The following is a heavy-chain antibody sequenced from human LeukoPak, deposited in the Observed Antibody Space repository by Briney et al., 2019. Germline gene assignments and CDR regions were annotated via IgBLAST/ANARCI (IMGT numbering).Heavy chain of an antibody. D-gene: IGHD6-6*01. J-gene: IGHJ5*02. CDR1: GGSIISDNW. V-gene: IGHV4-4*02. CDR3: ARDGSTRLVRGKWFDP. CDR2: IHHIGSP. Sequence: SETLSLTCAVSGGSIISDNWWSWVRQPPGKGLEWIGEIHHIGSPTYNPSLKSRVTISVDKPKNQFSLNLSSVTAADTAVYYCARDGSTRLVRGKWFDPWGQGTLVTVSS.